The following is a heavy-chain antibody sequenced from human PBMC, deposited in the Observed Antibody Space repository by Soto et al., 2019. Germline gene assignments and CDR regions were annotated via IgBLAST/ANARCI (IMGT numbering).Heavy chain of an antibody. CDR2: INHSGST. CDR1: GGSFSGYY. Sequence: SETLSLTCAVYGGSFSGYYWSWIRQPPGKGLEWIGEINHSGSTNYNPSLKSRVTTSVDTSKNQFSLKLSSVTAADTAVYYCARGVITMVRGVRYFDYWGQGTLVTVSS. V-gene: IGHV4-34*01. J-gene: IGHJ4*02. D-gene: IGHD3-10*01. CDR3: ARGVITMVRGVRYFDY.